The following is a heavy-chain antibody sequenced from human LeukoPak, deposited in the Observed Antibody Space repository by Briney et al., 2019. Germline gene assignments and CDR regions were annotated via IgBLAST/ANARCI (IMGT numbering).Heavy chain of an antibody. CDR3: ARAQTVVAATPGGY. Sequence: ASVKVSCKASGYTFTDYYIQWMRQAPGQGLEWMGWINPNSGGTNYAQRFQGRVTMTRDTSIGTAYMELSRLGSDDTAVYYCARAQTVVAATPGGYWGQGTLVTVSS. J-gene: IGHJ4*02. D-gene: IGHD2-15*01. CDR1: GYTFTDYY. V-gene: IGHV1-2*02. CDR2: INPNSGGT.